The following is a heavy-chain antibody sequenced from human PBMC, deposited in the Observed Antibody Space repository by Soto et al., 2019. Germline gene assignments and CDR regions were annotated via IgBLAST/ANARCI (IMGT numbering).Heavy chain of an antibody. CDR2: IWYDGSNK. CDR3: AREPKNYYDSSGYYYFRY. CDR1: GFTFSSYG. J-gene: IGHJ4*02. V-gene: IGHV3-33*01. Sequence: TGGSLRLSCAASGFTFSSYGMHWVRQAPGKGLEWVAVIWYDGSNKYYADSVKGRFTISRDNSKNTLYLQMNSLRAEDTAVYYCAREPKNYYDSSGYYYFRYWGQGTLVTVSS. D-gene: IGHD3-22*01.